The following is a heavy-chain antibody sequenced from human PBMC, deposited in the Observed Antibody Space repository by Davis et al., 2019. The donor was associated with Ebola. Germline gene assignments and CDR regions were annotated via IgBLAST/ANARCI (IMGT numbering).Heavy chain of an antibody. J-gene: IGHJ4*02. CDR1: GFNFKDYV. CDR2: IRAGGGTT. Sequence: GGSLRLSCAASGFNFKDYVMSWVRQAPGKGLEWVSGIRAGGGTTYYADSVKGRFTISRDNSKNTLYLQVNSLRVEDTAVYYCATRGYSSGWPDYWGQGTLVIVSS. V-gene: IGHV3-23*01. D-gene: IGHD6-19*01. CDR3: ATRGYSSGWPDY.